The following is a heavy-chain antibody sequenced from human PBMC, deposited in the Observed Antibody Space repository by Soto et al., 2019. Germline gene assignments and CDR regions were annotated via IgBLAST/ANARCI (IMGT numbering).Heavy chain of an antibody. CDR1: GFTFSSYA. CDR3: ARDTLGYCSGGSCYFFDY. CDR2: ISYDGSNK. Sequence: QVQLVESGGGVVQPGRSLRLSCAASGFTFSSYAMHWVRQAPGKGLEWVAVISYDGSNKYYADSVKGRFTISRDNSKNTLYLQMNSLRAEDTAVYYCARDTLGYCSGGSCYFFDYWGQGTLVTVSS. J-gene: IGHJ4*02. D-gene: IGHD2-15*01. V-gene: IGHV3-30-3*01.